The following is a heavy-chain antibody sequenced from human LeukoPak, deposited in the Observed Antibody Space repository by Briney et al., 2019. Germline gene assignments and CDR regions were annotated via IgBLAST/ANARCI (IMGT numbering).Heavy chain of an antibody. CDR1: GGSISSYY. D-gene: IGHD3-10*01. J-gene: IGHJ4*02. CDR3: ARHAYGGQTRFDY. Sequence: KPSETLSLTCTVSGGSISSYYWSWIRQPPGKGLEWIGYIYYSGSTNYNPSLKSRVTISVDTSKNQFSLKLSSVTVADTAVYYCARHAYGGQTRFDYWGQGTLVTVSS. CDR2: IYYSGST. V-gene: IGHV4-59*01.